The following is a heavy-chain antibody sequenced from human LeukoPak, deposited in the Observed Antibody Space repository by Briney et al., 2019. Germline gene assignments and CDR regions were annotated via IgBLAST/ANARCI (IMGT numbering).Heavy chain of an antibody. V-gene: IGHV4-59*01. CDR2: IYYSGST. CDR3: AREHYCGGDCYSVD. D-gene: IGHD2-21*01. Sequence: SETLSLTCTVPGGSISSYYWSWIRQPPGKGLEWIGYIYYSGSTNCNPSLKSRVTISVDTSKNQFSLKLSSVTAADTAVYYCAREHYCGGDCYSVDWGQGTLVTVSS. CDR1: GGSISSYY. J-gene: IGHJ4*02.